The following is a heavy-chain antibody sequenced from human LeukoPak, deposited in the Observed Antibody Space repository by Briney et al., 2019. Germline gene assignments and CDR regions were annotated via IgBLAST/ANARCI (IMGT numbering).Heavy chain of an antibody. CDR3: AKLGYSSGWYVLGTEYFQH. D-gene: IGHD6-19*01. CDR1: GFTFSSYG. V-gene: IGHV3-48*03. J-gene: IGHJ1*01. Sequence: GGYLRLSCAAAGFTFSSYGLNWVRQAPGKGLKGGSFTVTSGSTVYYADSVKGRFTVSRDNAKDSLYLQMNSLRAEATAVYYCAKLGYSSGWYVLGTEYFQHWGQGTLVTVSS. CDR2: TVTSGSTV.